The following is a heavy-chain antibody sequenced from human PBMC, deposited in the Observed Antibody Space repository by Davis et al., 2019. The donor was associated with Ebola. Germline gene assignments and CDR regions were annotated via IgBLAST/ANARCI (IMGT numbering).Heavy chain of an antibody. D-gene: IGHD3-3*01. V-gene: IGHV3-23*01. CDR3: AKDGPVLRFLEWLSANYYMDV. Sequence: GESLKISCAASGFTFSSYAMSWVRQAPGKGLEWVSAISGSGGSTYYADSVKGRFTISRDNSKNTLYLQMNSLRAEDTAVYYCAKDGPVLRFLEWLSANYYMDVWGKGTTVTVSS. J-gene: IGHJ6*03. CDR2: ISGSGGST. CDR1: GFTFSSYA.